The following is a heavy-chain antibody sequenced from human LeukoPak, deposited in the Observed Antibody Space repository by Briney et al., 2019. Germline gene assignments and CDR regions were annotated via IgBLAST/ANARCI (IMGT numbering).Heavy chain of an antibody. CDR1: GFTFSSYA. V-gene: IGHV3-23*01. CDR2: ISGSGGST. J-gene: IGHJ6*03. D-gene: IGHD6-25*01. Sequence: GGSLRLSCAASGFTFSSYAMSWVRQAPGKGLEWVSAISGSGGSTYYADSVKGRFTISRDNSKNTLYLQMNSLRAEDTAVYYCAKDLSGYYYYYVDVWGKGTTVTVSS. CDR3: AKDLSGYYYYYVDV.